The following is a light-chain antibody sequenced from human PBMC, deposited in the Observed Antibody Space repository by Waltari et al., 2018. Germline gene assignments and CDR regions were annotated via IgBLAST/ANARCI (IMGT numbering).Light chain of an antibody. CDR2: DVY. CDR3: SSYTSSGVV. CDR1: GSDVGGYDY. Sequence: QSALTQPASVSGSPGQAIIISCTGTGSDVGGYDYVSWYQQYPGKAPRLIIYDVYNRPSGVSNRFSGSKSDNTASLTISGLQDEDESVYYCSSYTSSGVVFGGGTKLTVL. V-gene: IGLV2-14*01. J-gene: IGLJ2*01.